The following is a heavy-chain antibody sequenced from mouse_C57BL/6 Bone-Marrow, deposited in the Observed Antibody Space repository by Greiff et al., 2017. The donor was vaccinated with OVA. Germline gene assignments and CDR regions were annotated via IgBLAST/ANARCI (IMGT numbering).Heavy chain of an antibody. CDR3: AVDSSGYGYFDY. J-gene: IGHJ2*01. CDR2: INPGSGGT. V-gene: IGHV1-54*01. D-gene: IGHD3-2*02. CDR1: GYAFTNYL. Sequence: QVQLQQSGAELVRPGTSVKVSCKASGYAFTNYLIEWVKQRPGQGLEWIGVINPGSGGTNYNEKFKGKATLTADKSSSTAYMQLSSLTSEDSAVYYCAVDSSGYGYFDYWGQGTTLTVSS.